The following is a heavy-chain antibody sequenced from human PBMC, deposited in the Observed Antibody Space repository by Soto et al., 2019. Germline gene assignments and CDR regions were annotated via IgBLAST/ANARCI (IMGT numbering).Heavy chain of an antibody. J-gene: IGHJ6*01. CDR1: GGPVSSYA. Sequence: SGKVCFKASGGPVSSYAISLVRQAPGQGLEWMGGILPIFGTANYAQKFQGRVTITADESTSTAYMELSSLRSEDTAVYYCARVMVRGVIHNLYYYGMDVWGQGTTVTVSS. CDR2: ILPIFGTA. V-gene: IGHV1-69*13. D-gene: IGHD3-10*01. CDR3: ARVMVRGVIHNLYYYGMDV.